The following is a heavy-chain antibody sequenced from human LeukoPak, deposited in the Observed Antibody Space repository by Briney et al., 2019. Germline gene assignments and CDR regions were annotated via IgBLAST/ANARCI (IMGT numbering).Heavy chain of an antibody. CDR3: ARAPNFRGSYYFDY. D-gene: IGHD3-10*01. J-gene: IGHJ4*02. CDR1: GFPFGTSW. Sequence: GGSRSLPCEASGFPFGTSWMHWVRQAPGKGLVWVSRINSDGSSTGYADSVKGRFTISRDNAKNTLYLQMNSLRAEDTAVYYCARAPNFRGSYYFDYWGQGTLVTVSS. CDR2: INSDGSST. V-gene: IGHV3-74*01.